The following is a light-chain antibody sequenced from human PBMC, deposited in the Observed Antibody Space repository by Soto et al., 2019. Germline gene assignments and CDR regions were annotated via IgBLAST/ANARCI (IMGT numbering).Light chain of an antibody. CDR1: SSNIGNNY. J-gene: IGLJ3*02. Sequence: QSVLTQPPSVSAAPGQKVTISCSGSSSNIGNNYVSWYQQLPGTAPKLLIYDNNKRPSGIPDRFSGSKSGTSATLGITGLQTGDEADYYCGTWDSSLHRVFSGGTKLTVL. V-gene: IGLV1-51*01. CDR3: GTWDSSLHRV. CDR2: DNN.